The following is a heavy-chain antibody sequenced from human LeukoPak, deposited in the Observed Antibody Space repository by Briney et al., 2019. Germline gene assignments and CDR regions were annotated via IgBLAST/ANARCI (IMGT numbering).Heavy chain of an antibody. CDR1: GFTFSSYD. D-gene: IGHD3-22*01. V-gene: IGHV3-13*01. J-gene: IGHJ4*02. CDR2: IGTAGDT. Sequence: PGGSLRLSCAASGFTFSSYDMHWVRQATGKGLEWVSAIGTAGDTYYPGSVKGRFTISRENAKNSLYLQMNSLRAGDTAVYYCARGGLRSGYYDSSGYYRNWGQGTLVTVSS. CDR3: ARGGLRSGYYDSSGYYRN.